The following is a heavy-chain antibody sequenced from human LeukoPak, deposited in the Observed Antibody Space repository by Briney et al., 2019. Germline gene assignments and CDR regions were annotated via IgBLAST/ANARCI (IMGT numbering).Heavy chain of an antibody. J-gene: IGHJ4*02. D-gene: IGHD6-13*01. V-gene: IGHV3-7*03. CDR3: ARRAAEIDY. Sequence: GGSLRLSCAASGFTFSSYWMSWVRQAPGKGLEWVANIKEDGSEKYYVDSVKGRFTISRDNAKSSLYLHINSLRVEDTAVYYCARRAAEIDYWGQGTLVTVSS. CDR1: GFTFSSYW. CDR2: IKEDGSEK.